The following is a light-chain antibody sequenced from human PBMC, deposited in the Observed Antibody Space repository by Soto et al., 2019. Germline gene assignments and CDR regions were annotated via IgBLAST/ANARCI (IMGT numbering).Light chain of an antibody. Sequence: ENVLTQSPATLSLSPGERATLSCRASQSISTYVAWYQQTPGQAPRLLIYDTSKRATGIPDRFSGSGSGSDFTLTIHSLEPEDFAVYFCQQRTKWPYGSTFGQGTRVDIK. J-gene: IGKJ1*01. CDR2: DTS. V-gene: IGKV3-11*01. CDR1: QSISTY. CDR3: QQRTKWPYGST.